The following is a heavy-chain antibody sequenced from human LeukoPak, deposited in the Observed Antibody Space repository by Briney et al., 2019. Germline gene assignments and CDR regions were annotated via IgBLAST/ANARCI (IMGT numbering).Heavy chain of an antibody. J-gene: IGHJ6*03. CDR3: AKDASLKYSSGWYRNYYYYYYMDV. V-gene: IGHV3-30*02. Sequence: GGSLRLSCSASGFTFSSYGMHWVRQAPGKGLVWVAFIRYDGSDKYYAESVKGRFTISRDNSKNTLYLQMNSLRAEDTAVYYCAKDASLKYSSGWYRNYYYYYYMDVWGKGTTVTISS. CDR1: GFTFSSYG. D-gene: IGHD6-19*01. CDR2: IRYDGSDK.